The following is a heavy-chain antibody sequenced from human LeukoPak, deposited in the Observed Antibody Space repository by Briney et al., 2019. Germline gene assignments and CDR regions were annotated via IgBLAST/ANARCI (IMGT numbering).Heavy chain of an antibody. Sequence: SQTLSLTCTVSGGSISSGDYYWSWLRQPPGKGLEWIGYIYYSGSTYYNPSLKSRVTISVDTSKNQFSLKLSSVTAADTAVYYCARGALYYYDSSGYPTQGHSDYWGQGTLVTVSS. V-gene: IGHV4-30-4*08. CDR3: ARGALYYYDSSGYPTQGHSDY. D-gene: IGHD3-22*01. CDR2: IYYSGST. J-gene: IGHJ4*02. CDR1: GGSISSGDYY.